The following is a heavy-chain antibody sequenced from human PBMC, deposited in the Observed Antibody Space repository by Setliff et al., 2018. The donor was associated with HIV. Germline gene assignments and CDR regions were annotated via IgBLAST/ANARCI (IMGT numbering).Heavy chain of an antibody. V-gene: IGHV3-7*01. Sequence: GESLKISCAGSGFTFSSYWMSWVRQAPGKGLEWVANIKQDGSEKYYVESVKGRFTISRDNANNSLYLQMNSLRAEDTAVYYCARGARGYSYGGGQGTLVTVSS. CDR3: ARGARGYSYG. CDR2: IKQDGSEK. CDR1: GFTFSSYW. J-gene: IGHJ4*02. D-gene: IGHD5-18*01.